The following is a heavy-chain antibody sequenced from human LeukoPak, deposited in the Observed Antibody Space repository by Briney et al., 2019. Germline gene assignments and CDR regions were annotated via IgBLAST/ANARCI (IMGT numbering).Heavy chain of an antibody. J-gene: IGHJ3*02. Sequence: SEXLSLTCAVYGGSFSGYYWSWIRQPPGKGLEWIGEINHSGSNKYNPSLASRGTISVDTSKNQFSLKLSSVTAADTAVYYCAREPQWNDAFDIWGQGTMVTVSS. CDR1: GGSFSGYY. CDR2: INHSGSN. D-gene: IGHD6-19*01. CDR3: AREPQWNDAFDI. V-gene: IGHV4-34*01.